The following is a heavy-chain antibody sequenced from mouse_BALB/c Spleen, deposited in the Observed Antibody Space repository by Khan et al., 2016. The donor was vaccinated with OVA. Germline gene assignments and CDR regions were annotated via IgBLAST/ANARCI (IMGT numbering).Heavy chain of an antibody. CDR2: IWSGGST. V-gene: IGHV2-2*02. CDR1: GFSLTTYG. Sequence: QVQLKESGPGLVQPSQSLSITYTVSGFSLTTYGVHWVRQSPGKGLEWLGVIWSGGSTDYNAAFISRLSISKDSSKSQVFFKMNSLQVNDTAIYYCARNDDYDEGLAYWGQGTLVTVSA. J-gene: IGHJ3*01. CDR3: ARNDDYDEGLAY. D-gene: IGHD2-4*01.